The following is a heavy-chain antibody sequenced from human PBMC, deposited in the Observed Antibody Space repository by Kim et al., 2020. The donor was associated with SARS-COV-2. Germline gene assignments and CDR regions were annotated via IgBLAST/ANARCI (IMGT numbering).Heavy chain of an antibody. D-gene: IGHD3-3*01. Sequence: ASVKVSCKASGYTFTSYAMNCVRQAPGQGLEWMGWINTNTGNPTYAQGFTGRFVFSLDTSVSTAYLQISSLKAEDTAVYYCARDQRLSTIFGVVIVGPDYFDYWGQGTLVTVSS. CDR2: INTNTGNP. CDR3: ARDQRLSTIFGVVIVGPDYFDY. V-gene: IGHV7-4-1*02. CDR1: GYTFTSYA. J-gene: IGHJ4*02.